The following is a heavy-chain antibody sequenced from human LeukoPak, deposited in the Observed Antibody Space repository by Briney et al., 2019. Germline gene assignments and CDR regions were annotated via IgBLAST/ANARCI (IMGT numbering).Heavy chain of an antibody. V-gene: IGHV3-66*01. CDR2: IYAGGST. CDR3: GRGRYSYGDDFDH. CDR1: GSTVSRNY. J-gene: IGHJ4*02. Sequence: AGSLRLSCAAAGSTVSRNYVSWVRQAQGKWLEWLSVIYAGGSTYYAGSVKGRFTSSRDDSKNTLYFHMNSVRAEDTAVYYCGRGRYSYGDDFDHCGQGALVSVSS. D-gene: IGHD3-16*02.